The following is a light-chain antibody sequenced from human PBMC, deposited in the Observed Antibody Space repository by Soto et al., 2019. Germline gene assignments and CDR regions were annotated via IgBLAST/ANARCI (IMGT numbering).Light chain of an antibody. CDR2: DAS. CDR1: QSVSNY. J-gene: IGKJ4*01. V-gene: IGKV3-11*01. Sequence: EIVLTQSPATLSLSPGERATLSCRASQSVSNYLAWYQQKPGQAPRLLLYDASNRATGNPPRFSRSGSGTAFTLTISTLEPEDFAVYYCQQHINRLSFGGGTKVEIK. CDR3: QQHINRLS.